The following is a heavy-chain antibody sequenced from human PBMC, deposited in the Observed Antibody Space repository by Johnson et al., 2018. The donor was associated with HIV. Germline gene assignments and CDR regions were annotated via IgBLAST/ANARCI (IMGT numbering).Heavy chain of an antibody. V-gene: IGHV3-30*18. CDR3: AKDRYIKGASTGFDI. J-gene: IGHJ3*02. CDR2: ISYDGSNK. D-gene: IGHD1-26*01. CDR1: GFTFNSYG. Sequence: QVQLVESGGGVVQPGGSLRLSCAASGFTFNSYGMHWVRQAPGKGLEWVAVISYDGSNKYYADSVKGRFTTSRDNSKNTLYLQMNILRSEDTAVYYCAKDRYIKGASTGFDIWGQGTMVTVSS.